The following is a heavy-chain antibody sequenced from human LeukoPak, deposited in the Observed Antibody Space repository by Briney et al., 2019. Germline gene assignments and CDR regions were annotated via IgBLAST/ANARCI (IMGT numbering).Heavy chain of an antibody. Sequence: SETLSLTCAVSGHSISSGYYWVWIRQPPGKGLEWIGSVYHTGSTYYHPSLKSRVTISLDTSKSQFSLRLTSVTAADTALYYCASHYYASSGSLFDSWGRGSLVTVSS. D-gene: IGHD3-22*01. CDR3: ASHYYASSGSLFDS. CDR1: GHSISSGYY. J-gene: IGHJ4*02. CDR2: VYHTGST. V-gene: IGHV4-38-2*01.